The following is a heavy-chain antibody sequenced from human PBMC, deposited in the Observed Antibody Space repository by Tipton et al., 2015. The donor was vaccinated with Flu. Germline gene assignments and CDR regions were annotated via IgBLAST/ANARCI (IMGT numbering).Heavy chain of an antibody. Sequence: QMQLVQSGAEVKKPGASVKVSCKASGYTFTSYGISWVRQAPGQGLEWMGWISAYNGNTNYAQKLQGRVTMTTDTSTSTAYMELRSLRSDDTAVYYCAREQSGSYYAYYCYCGMDVGGQGTTVSVSS. CDR3: AREQSGSYYAYYCYCGMDV. D-gene: IGHD1-26*01. CDR1: GYTFTSYG. V-gene: IGHV1-18*01. J-gene: IGHJ6*02. CDR2: ISAYNGNT.